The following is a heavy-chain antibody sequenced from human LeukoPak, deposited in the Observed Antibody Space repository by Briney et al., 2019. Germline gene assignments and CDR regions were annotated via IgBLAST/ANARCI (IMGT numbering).Heavy chain of an antibody. J-gene: IGHJ4*02. CDR3: ARDLITFGGVID. Sequence: SESLSLTCTVSGGSVSSGSYYWSWIRPTPGKGLEWIGYIYYSGSTNYNPSLKSRVTISVDTSKNQFSLKLSSVTAADTAVYYCARDLITFGGVIDWGQGTLVTVSS. V-gene: IGHV4-61*01. CDR2: IYYSGST. CDR1: GGSVSSGSYY. D-gene: IGHD3-16*02.